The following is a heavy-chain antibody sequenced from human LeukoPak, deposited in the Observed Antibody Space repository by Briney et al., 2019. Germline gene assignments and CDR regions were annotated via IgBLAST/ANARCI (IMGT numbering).Heavy chain of an antibody. CDR1: GFTFSSYS. V-gene: IGHV3-21*01. CDR2: ISSRSSYI. Sequence: GGYLRLSGAASGFTFSSYSMNWVRHAPGKGLEWVSSISSRSSYIYYADSGKGRFTISRDNAKNSLYLQMNSLRAEDTAVYYCARDHPPGSYYDILTGLTGYYMDVWGKGTTVTVSS. CDR3: ARDHPPGSYYDILTGLTGYYMDV. D-gene: IGHD3-9*01. J-gene: IGHJ6*03.